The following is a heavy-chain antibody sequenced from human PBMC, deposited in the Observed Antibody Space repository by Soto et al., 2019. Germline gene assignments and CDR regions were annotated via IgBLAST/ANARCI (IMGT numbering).Heavy chain of an antibody. V-gene: IGHV3-30-3*01. CDR3: ARDAPTADIVVVPAAMSFREFDP. Sequence: QVQLVESGGGVVQPGRSLRLSCAASGFTFSSYAMHWVRQAPGKGLEWVAVISYDGSNKYYADSVKGRFTISRDNSKNTLYLQMNSLRAEDTAVYYCARDAPTADIVVVPAAMSFREFDPWGQGTLVTVSS. CDR2: ISYDGSNK. D-gene: IGHD2-2*01. J-gene: IGHJ5*02. CDR1: GFTFSSYA.